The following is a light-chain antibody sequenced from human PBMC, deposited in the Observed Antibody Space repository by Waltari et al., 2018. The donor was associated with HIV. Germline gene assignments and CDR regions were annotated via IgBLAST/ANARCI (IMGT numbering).Light chain of an antibody. Sequence: QSELTQPPSVSAAPAQRVTISCTGSSSNTGAGYDVHWYQQVPGRAPKVVIYGSSNRPSEVPDRFSGSKTGSSASLVITGLQAEDEADYYCQSYDSNLSGLFGGGTKVTVL. CDR1: SSNTGAGYD. J-gene: IGLJ2*01. CDR2: GSS. V-gene: IGLV1-40*01. CDR3: QSYDSNLSGL.